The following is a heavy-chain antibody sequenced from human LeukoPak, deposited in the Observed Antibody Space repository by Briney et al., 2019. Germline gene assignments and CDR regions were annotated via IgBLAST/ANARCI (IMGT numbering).Heavy chain of an antibody. J-gene: IGHJ4*02. CDR3: ATERSQYGSGSSFDY. V-gene: IGHV3-43*01. CDR2: ISWDGGST. Sequence: GGSLRLSCAASGFTFDDYTMHWVRQAPGKGLEWVSLISWDGGSTYYADPVKGRFTISRDNSKNTLYLQMNSLRAEDTAVYYCATERSQYGSGSSFDYWGQGTLVTVSS. D-gene: IGHD3-10*01. CDR1: GFTFDDYT.